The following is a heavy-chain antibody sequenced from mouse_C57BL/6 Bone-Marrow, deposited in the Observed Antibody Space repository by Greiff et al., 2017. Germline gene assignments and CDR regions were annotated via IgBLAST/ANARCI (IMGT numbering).Heavy chain of an antibody. CDR3: ARNLGLLLRPYYYAMDY. V-gene: IGHV2-9-1*01. J-gene: IGHJ4*01. CDR2: IWTGGGT. Sequence: QVQLKESGPGLVAPSQSLSITCTASGFSLTSYAISWVRQPPGKGLEWLGVIWTGGGTNYNSALKSRLSISKDNAKSQVFLKMNSLQTDDTARYXCARNLGLLLRPYYYAMDYWGQGTSVTVSS. CDR1: GFSLTSYA. D-gene: IGHD1-1*01.